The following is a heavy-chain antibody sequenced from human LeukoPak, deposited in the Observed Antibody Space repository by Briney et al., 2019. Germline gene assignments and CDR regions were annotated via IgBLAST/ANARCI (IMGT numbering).Heavy chain of an antibody. V-gene: IGHV3-23*01. D-gene: IGHD6-19*01. CDR2: NSGGST. J-gene: IGHJ4*02. Sequence: RGGSLRLSCAASGFTFSSYAVYWVRQAPGKGLEWVSSNSGGSTYYADSVKGRFTISRDNSKNTLDLQMNSLRDEDTAVYYCAKDLGSSGWYIDYWGQGTLVTVSS. CDR1: GFTFSSYA. CDR3: AKDLGSSGWYIDY.